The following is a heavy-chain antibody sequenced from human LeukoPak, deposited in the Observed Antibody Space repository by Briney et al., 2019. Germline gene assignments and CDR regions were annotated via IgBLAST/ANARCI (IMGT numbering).Heavy chain of an antibody. CDR1: GFTVSSNY. Sequence: GGSLRLSCAASGFTVSSNYMSWVRQAPGKGLEWVSVIYSGGSTYYADSVKGRFTISRDNSKNTLYLQMNSLRAEDTAVYYCARDLGTYGSGPNRGMDVWGQGTTVTVSS. J-gene: IGHJ6*02. D-gene: IGHD3-10*01. CDR2: IYSGGST. CDR3: ARDLGTYGSGPNRGMDV. V-gene: IGHV3-53*01.